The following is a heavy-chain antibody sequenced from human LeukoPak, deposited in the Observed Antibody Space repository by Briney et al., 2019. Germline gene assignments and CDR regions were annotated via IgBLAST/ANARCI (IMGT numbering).Heavy chain of an antibody. V-gene: IGHV4-59*01. D-gene: IGHD3-10*01. CDR3: ARDGDGSGSPNWFDP. Sequence: PSETLSLTCTVSGGSISSYYWSWIRQPPGKGLEWIGYIYYSGSTNYNPSLKSRVTISVNTSKNQFSLKLSSVTAADTAVYYCARDGDGSGSPNWFDPWGQGTLVTVSS. CDR2: IYYSGST. CDR1: GGSISSYY. J-gene: IGHJ5*02.